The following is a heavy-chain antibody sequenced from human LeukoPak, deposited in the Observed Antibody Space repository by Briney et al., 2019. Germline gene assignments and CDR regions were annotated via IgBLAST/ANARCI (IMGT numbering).Heavy chain of an antibody. D-gene: IGHD5-12*01. Sequence: VKFSCKASGYTFTSYGISWVRQAPGQGLEWMGRIIPILGIANYAQKCQGGVTITADKSTSTAYMELSSLRSEDTAVYYCASGRGYSAPTGNWGQGTLVTVSS. CDR1: GYTFTSYG. V-gene: IGHV1-69*04. CDR3: ASGRGYSAPTGN. J-gene: IGHJ4*02. CDR2: IIPILGIA.